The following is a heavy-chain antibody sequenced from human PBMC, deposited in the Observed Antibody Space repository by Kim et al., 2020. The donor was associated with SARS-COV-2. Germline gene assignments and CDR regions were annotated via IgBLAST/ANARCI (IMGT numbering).Heavy chain of an antibody. CDR3: AREQGLCSGGSCYGIHTHYAMDV. D-gene: IGHD2-15*01. J-gene: IGHJ6*02. Sequence: GGSLRLSCAASGFTFSNHAMTWVRQAPGKGLDWVSLIYSGGRGTYYADSVKGRFTISRDNSKNMLYLQMNSLRAEDTAVYYCAREQGLCSGGSCYGIHTHYAMDVWGQGTAVTVSS. CDR1: GFTFSNHA. CDR2: IYSGGRGT. V-gene: IGHV3-23*03.